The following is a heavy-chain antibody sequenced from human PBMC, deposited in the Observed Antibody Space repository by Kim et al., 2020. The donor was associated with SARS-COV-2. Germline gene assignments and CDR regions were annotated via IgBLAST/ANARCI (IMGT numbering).Heavy chain of an antibody. Sequence: ASVKVSCKASGYTFTSYAMNWVRQAPGQGLEWMGWINTNTGNPTYAQGFTGRFVFSLDTSVSTAYLQISSLKAEDTAVYYCARDRYYGSGRLWEGWWFDPWGQGTLVTVSS. CDR3: ARDRYYGSGRLWEGWWFDP. CDR1: GYTFTSYA. J-gene: IGHJ5*02. CDR2: INTNTGNP. D-gene: IGHD3-10*01. V-gene: IGHV7-4-1*02.